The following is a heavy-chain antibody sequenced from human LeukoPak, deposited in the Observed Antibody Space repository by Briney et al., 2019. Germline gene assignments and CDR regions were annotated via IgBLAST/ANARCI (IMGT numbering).Heavy chain of an antibody. CDR1: GFTFSSYA. D-gene: IGHD3-10*01. CDR3: AKETVLLWFGSPDY. Sequence: GGSLRLSCAASGFTFSSYAMSWVRQAPGKGLGWVSAISGSGGSTYYADSVKGRFTISRDNSKNTLYLQMNSLRAEDTAVYYCAKETVLLWFGSPDYWGQGTLVTVSS. CDR2: ISGSGGST. V-gene: IGHV3-23*01. J-gene: IGHJ4*02.